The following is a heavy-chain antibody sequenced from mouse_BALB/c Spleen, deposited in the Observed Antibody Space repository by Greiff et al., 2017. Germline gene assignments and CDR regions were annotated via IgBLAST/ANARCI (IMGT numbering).Heavy chain of an antibody. CDR2: IYPGDGDT. CDR1: GYTFTSYW. Sequence: VKLMESGAELARPGASVKLSCKASGYTFTSYWMQWVKQRPGQGLEWIGAIYPGDGDTRYTQKFKGKATLTADKSSSTAYMQLSSLASEDSAVYYCARADGGYYAWFAYWGQGTLVTVSA. CDR3: ARADGGYYAWFAY. V-gene: IGHV1-87*01. J-gene: IGHJ3*01. D-gene: IGHD2-3*01.